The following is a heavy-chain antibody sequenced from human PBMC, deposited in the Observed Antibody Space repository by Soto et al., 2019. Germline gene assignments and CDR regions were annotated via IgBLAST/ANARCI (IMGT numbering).Heavy chain of an antibody. J-gene: IGHJ6*02. CDR1: GGTFSSYA. CDR2: IIPIFGTA. Sequence: QVQLVQSGAEVKKPGSSVKVCCKASGGTFSSYAISWVRQAPGQGLEWMGGIIPIFGTANYAQKFQGRVTITADESTSTAYMELSSLRSEDTAVYYCARPECSSSSTPRYGIDVWGQGTTVTVSS. CDR3: ARPECSSSSTPRYGIDV. D-gene: IGHD6-6*01. V-gene: IGHV1-69*01.